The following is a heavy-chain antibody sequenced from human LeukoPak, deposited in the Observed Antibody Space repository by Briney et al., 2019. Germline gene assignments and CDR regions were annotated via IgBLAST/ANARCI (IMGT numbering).Heavy chain of an antibody. CDR3: AKDRDGDYYYYYMDV. CDR1: GFTFSSYA. J-gene: IGHJ6*03. D-gene: IGHD4-17*01. CDR2: ISGSGGST. Sequence: PGGSLRLSCAASGFTFSSYAMSWVRQAPGKGLEWVSAISGSGGSTYYADSVKGRFTISRDNSKNTLYLQMNSLRAEDTAVYYCAKDRDGDYYYYYMDVWGKGTTVTVSS. V-gene: IGHV3-23*01.